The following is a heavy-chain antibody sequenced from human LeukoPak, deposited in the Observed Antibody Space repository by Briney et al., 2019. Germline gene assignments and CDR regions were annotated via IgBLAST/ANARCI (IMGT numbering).Heavy chain of an antibody. D-gene: IGHD4-23*01. CDR2: ISDSGGST. Sequence: GGSLRLSCAASGFTFSSYAMSWVRQAPGKGLEWVSSISDSGGSTYYADSVKGRFTISRDNSKNTLYLQMNSLRAEDTAVYYCAKDQNYGANSPFGYWGQGTLVTVSS. V-gene: IGHV3-23*01. CDR1: GFTFSSYA. CDR3: AKDQNYGANSPFGY. J-gene: IGHJ4*02.